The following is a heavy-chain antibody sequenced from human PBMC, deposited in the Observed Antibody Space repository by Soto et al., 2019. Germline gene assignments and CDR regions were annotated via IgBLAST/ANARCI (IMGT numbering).Heavy chain of an antibody. CDR1: GDIFSGYS. CDR2: IIPIFGTT. D-gene: IGHD5-12*01. J-gene: IGHJ4*02. CDR3: ARDLGSGSDPGDY. Sequence: QVQLVQSGAEVKKPGSSVKVSCKTSGDIFSGYSISWVRQAPGQGLEWMGGIIPIFGTTNYAQRFHGRVPITADKSTSTFYMELYILKSEDTAVYYCARDLGSGSDPGDYWGQGTLVTVSS. V-gene: IGHV1-69*14.